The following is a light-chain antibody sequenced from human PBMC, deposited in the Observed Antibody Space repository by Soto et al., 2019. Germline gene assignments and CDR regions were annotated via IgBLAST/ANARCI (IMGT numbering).Light chain of an antibody. V-gene: IGKV1-5*01. CDR3: QQYNTFWT. CDR2: DAS. Sequence: DIQMTQSPSTLSASLGGRVTITCRASQSISSWLAWYQQKPGKAPKLLIYDASSLESGVPSRVSGSGSGTEFTLTISSLQPDDFATYYCQQYNTFWTFGPGTKVDIK. J-gene: IGKJ1*01. CDR1: QSISSW.